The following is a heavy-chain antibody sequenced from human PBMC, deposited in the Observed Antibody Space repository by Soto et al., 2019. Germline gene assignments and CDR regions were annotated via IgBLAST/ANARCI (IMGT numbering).Heavy chain of an antibody. CDR2: IYYSGTA. CDR3: ARSLPGGTVFYMDI. Sequence: QLQLRESGPGLVQPAQTLSLTCTVAGGSITGGFSYWTWVRQHPGKGLEWVGHIYYSGTAYYNPSLKSRVALSVDPSQNRVSLKLSSVTAADTAIYFCARSLPGGTVFYMDIWGEGTTVTVSS. D-gene: IGHD1-26*01. CDR1: GGSITGGFSY. V-gene: IGHV4-31*03. J-gene: IGHJ6*03.